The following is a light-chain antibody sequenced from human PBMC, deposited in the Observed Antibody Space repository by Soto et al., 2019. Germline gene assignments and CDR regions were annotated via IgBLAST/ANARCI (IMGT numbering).Light chain of an antibody. Sequence: DIQLTQSPSSLSASVGDRVHITCRASQSTSYSLNWYQQEPGKAPKLLIYAASSLTSGVPSRFSGSGSGADFTLTISGLQPADFAIYYCQQGYYTPPVTVGQGTRLEIK. V-gene: IGKV1-39*01. J-gene: IGKJ5*01. CDR2: AAS. CDR1: QSTSYS. CDR3: QQGYYTPPVT.